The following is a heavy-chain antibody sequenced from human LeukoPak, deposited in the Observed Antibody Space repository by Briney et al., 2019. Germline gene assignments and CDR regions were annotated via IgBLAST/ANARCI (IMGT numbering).Heavy chain of an antibody. V-gene: IGHV4-39*01. CDR1: GGSISSTNYY. Sequence: PSETLSLTCTVSGGSISSTNYYWGWIRQPPGKGLEWIGSIYYSGSTYYNPSLKSRVAISVDTSKNQFSLKLRSVTAADTAVYYCARQGTVTTYYYYYYGMDVWGQGTTVTVSS. J-gene: IGHJ6*02. D-gene: IGHD4-17*01. CDR3: ARQGTVTTYYYYYYGMDV. CDR2: IYYSGST.